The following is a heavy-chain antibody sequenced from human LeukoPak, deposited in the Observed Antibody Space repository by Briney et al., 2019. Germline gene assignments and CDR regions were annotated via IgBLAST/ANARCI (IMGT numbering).Heavy chain of an antibody. Sequence: KPSETLSLTCTVSGGSISSYYWSWIRQPPGKGLEWIGYIYYSGSTNYNPSLKSRVTISVDTSKNQFSLKLSSMTAADTAVYYCARDLRYSSGWFHWFDPWGQGTLVTVSS. J-gene: IGHJ5*02. CDR3: ARDLRYSSGWFHWFDP. CDR2: IYYSGST. V-gene: IGHV4-59*01. CDR1: GGSISSYY. D-gene: IGHD6-19*01.